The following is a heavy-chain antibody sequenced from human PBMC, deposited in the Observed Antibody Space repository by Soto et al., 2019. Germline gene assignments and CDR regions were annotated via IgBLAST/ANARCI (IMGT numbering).Heavy chain of an antibody. CDR1: GFTFSSYA. Sequence: PGGSLRLSCAASGFTFSSYAMSWVRQAPGKGLEWVSAISGSGGSTYYADSVKGRFTISRDNSKNTLYLQMNSLRAEDTAVYYCAKDKSERLWFGELLLRYYYYGMDVWGQGTTVTVSS. CDR2: ISGSGGST. D-gene: IGHD3-10*01. J-gene: IGHJ6*02. V-gene: IGHV3-23*01. CDR3: AKDKSERLWFGELLLRYYYYGMDV.